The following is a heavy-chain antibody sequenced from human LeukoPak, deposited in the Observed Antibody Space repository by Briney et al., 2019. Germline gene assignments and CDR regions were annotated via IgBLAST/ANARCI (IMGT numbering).Heavy chain of an antibody. CDR1: GYTFTGYY. Sequence: ASVKVSCKASGYTFTGYYMHWVRQAPGQGLEWMGRINPNSGGTNYAQKFQGRVTMTRDTSISTAYMELSRLRSDDTAVYYCATPERGYSGYDFGSWGQGTLVTVSS. CDR2: INPNSGGT. D-gene: IGHD5-12*01. CDR3: ATPERGYSGYDFGS. V-gene: IGHV1-2*06. J-gene: IGHJ4*02.